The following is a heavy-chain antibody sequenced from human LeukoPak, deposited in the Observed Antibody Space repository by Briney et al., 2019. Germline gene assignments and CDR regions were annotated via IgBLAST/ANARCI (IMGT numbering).Heavy chain of an antibody. J-gene: IGHJ4*02. V-gene: IGHV3-74*01. D-gene: IGHD6-19*01. CDR3: AKETTVAGFYPYFDY. CDR1: GFTLSKYW. Sequence: GGSLRLSCAASGFTLSKYWVHWVRQSSGKGLEWVSRINPEKTTINYADSVKGRFTISRDNSKNTLYLQMSSLRAEDTAVYYCAKETTVAGFYPYFDYWGQGTLVIVSS. CDR2: INPEKTTI.